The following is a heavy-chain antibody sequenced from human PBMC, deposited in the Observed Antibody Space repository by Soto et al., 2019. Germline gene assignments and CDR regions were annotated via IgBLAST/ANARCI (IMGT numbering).Heavy chain of an antibody. J-gene: IGHJ5*02. Sequence: GASVKVSCKASGYTFTSYAMHWVRQAPGQRLEWMGWINAGNGNTKYSQKFQGRVTITRDTSASTAYMELSSLRSEDTAVYYCARESEVAFYCSSTSCYAHNWFDPWGQGTLVTVSS. V-gene: IGHV1-3*01. CDR1: GYTFTSYA. CDR3: ARESEVAFYCSSTSCYAHNWFDP. CDR2: INAGNGNT. D-gene: IGHD2-2*01.